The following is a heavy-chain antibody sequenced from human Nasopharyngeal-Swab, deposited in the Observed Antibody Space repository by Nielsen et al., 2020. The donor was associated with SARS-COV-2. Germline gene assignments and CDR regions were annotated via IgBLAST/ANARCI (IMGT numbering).Heavy chain of an antibody. Sequence: ASVQVSCKASGYTFTSYYMHWVRQAPGQGLEWMGIINPSGGSTSYAQKFQGRVTTTRDTSTSTVYMELSSLRSEDTAVYYCARDSSHDAFDIWGQGTMVTVSS. J-gene: IGHJ3*02. CDR3: ARDSSHDAFDI. CDR2: INPSGGST. CDR1: GYTFTSYY. V-gene: IGHV1-46*01.